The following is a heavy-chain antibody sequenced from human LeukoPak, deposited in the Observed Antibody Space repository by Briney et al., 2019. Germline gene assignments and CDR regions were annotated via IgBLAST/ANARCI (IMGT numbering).Heavy chain of an antibody. CDR2: INHNGSP. CDR3: ARDKRVGVAGTYIYYYYMDV. CDR1: GQSFSVYD. Sequence: PSETLSLTFAVHGQSFSVYDWSWIPQPPGRGLGGIGEINHNGSPNSNPPLKSRVTISVDTSKKQFSLKLSSVTGADTAVYYCARDKRVGVAGTYIYYYYMDVWGNGTTVTISS. V-gene: IGHV4-34*01. D-gene: IGHD6-19*01. J-gene: IGHJ6*03.